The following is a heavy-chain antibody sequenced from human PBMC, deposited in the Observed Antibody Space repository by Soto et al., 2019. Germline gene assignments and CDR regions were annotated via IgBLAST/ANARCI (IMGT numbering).Heavy chain of an antibody. CDR3: ARATSYYYDSSGYYYFDY. D-gene: IGHD3-22*01. Sequence: PSETLSLTCAVSGGSISSGGYSWSWIRQPPGKGLEWIGYIYHSGGTYYNPSLKSRVTISVDRSKNQFSLKLSSVTAADTAVYYCARATSYYYDSSGYYYFDYWGQGTLVTVSS. J-gene: IGHJ4*02. CDR2: IYHSGGT. CDR1: GGSISSGGYS. V-gene: IGHV4-30-2*01.